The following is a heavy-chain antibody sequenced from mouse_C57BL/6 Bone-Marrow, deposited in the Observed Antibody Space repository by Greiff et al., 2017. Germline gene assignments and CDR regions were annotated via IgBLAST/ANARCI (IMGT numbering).Heavy chain of an antibody. CDR3: ARKDYYAMDY. V-gene: IGHV7-3*01. CDR2: IRNKANGYTT. CDR1: GFTFTDYY. J-gene: IGHJ4*01. Sequence: EVMLVESGGGLVQPGGSLSLSCAASGFTFTDYYMSWVRQPPGKALEWLGFIRNKANGYTTEYSASVKGRFTISRDNSQSSLYLQMNALRAEDSATYYCARKDYYAMDYWGQGTSVTVSS.